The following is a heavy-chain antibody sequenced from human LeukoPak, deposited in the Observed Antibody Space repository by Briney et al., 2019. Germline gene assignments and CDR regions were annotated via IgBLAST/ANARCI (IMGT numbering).Heavy chain of an antibody. CDR2: ISGDGRVR. V-gene: IGHV3-23*01. CDR1: GFTFSTYG. Sequence: PGGSLRLSCTASGFTFSTYGMSWVRQAPGKGLQWVSAISGDGRVREYADSVKGRFTISRDNSKNTLYLQMDSLRAEDTAVYYCAELGITMIGGVWGKGTTVTISS. CDR3: AELGITMIGGV. J-gene: IGHJ6*04. D-gene: IGHD3-10*02.